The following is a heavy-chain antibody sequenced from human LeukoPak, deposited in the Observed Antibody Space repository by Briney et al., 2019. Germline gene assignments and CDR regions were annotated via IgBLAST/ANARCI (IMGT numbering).Heavy chain of an antibody. Sequence: GGSLRLSCAASGFTFSYYSMNWVRQAPGKGLEWVSYFSTRSSTISYADSVKGRFAISRDNAKNSLYLQMNSLRDEDTAVYYCARDQDYGFDYWGQGTLIIVSS. J-gene: IGHJ4*02. V-gene: IGHV3-48*02. D-gene: IGHD4-17*01. CDR1: GFTFSYYS. CDR3: ARDQDYGFDY. CDR2: FSTRSSTI.